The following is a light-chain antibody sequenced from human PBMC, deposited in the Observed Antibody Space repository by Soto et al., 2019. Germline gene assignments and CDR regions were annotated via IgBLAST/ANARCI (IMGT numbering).Light chain of an antibody. V-gene: IGKV1-33*01. Sequence: DIQMTQSPSSLSASVGDRVTITCQASQDISNYLNWYQQKPGKAPKLLIYDASNLKTGVPSRFSGSGSGTDLTFTISSLQPEDIATYYCQQYDNLPLTFGGGTKVEIK. CDR1: QDISNY. CDR2: DAS. CDR3: QQYDNLPLT. J-gene: IGKJ4*01.